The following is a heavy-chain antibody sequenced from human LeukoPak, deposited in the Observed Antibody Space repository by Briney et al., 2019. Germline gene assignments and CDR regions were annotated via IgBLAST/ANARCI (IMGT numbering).Heavy chain of an antibody. J-gene: IGHJ6*02. D-gene: IGHD3-16*01. CDR2: ISSSSSYI. CDR3: AKREVGDYVPTYYYYVMDV. Sequence: SGGSLRLSCAASEITFNNYAMAWVRQAPGKGLEWVSSISSSSSYIYYADSVKGRFTISRDNAKNSLYLQMNSLRAEDTAVYYCAKREVGDYVPTYYYYVMDVWGQGTTVTVSS. CDR1: EITFNNYA. V-gene: IGHV3-21*04.